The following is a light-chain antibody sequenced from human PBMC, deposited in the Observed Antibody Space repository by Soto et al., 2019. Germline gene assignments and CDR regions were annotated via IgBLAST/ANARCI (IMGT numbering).Light chain of an antibody. V-gene: IGLV4-69*01. J-gene: IGLJ2*01. CDR1: SGHSTYA. CDR2: LNSDGSH. Sequence: QPVLTQSPSASASLGASVKLTCTLSSGHSTYAIAWHQQQPEKGTRYLMKLNSDGSHSKGDGIPDRFSGSSSGSERYLTISSLQSENEADYYCQTWGTGIQVIFGGGTKRTVL. CDR3: QTWGTGIQVI.